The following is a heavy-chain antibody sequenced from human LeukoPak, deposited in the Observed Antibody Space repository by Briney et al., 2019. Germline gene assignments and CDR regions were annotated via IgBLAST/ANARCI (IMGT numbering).Heavy chain of an antibody. Sequence: ASVKVSCKASGYTFTSYGISWVRQAPGQGLEWMGWISAYNSNTNYAQKLQGRVTMTTDTSTSTAYMELRSLRSDDTAVYYCARDLVNNLGYCSSTSCYRYFDYWGQGTLVTVSS. D-gene: IGHD2-2*02. CDR3: ARDLVNNLGYCSSTSCYRYFDY. CDR2: ISAYNSNT. J-gene: IGHJ4*02. V-gene: IGHV1-18*01. CDR1: GYTFTSYG.